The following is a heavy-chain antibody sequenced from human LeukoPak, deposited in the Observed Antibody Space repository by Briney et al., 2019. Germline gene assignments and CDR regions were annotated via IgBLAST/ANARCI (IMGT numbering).Heavy chain of an antibody. CDR3: ARGGVYCSSTSCYRSWFDP. J-gene: IGHJ5*02. D-gene: IGHD2-2*01. CDR2: ISAYNGNT. CDR1: GYTFTIYG. Sequence: ASVTVSCKASGYTFTIYGISWVRQAPGQGGEWMGWISAYNGNTNYAQKLQGRVTMTTDTSTSTAYMELRSLRSDDTAVYYCARGGVYCSSTSCYRSWFDPWGQGTLVTVSS. V-gene: IGHV1-18*01.